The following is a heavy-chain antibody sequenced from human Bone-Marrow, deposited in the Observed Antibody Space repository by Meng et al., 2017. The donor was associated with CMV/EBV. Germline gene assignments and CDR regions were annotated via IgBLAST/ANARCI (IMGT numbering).Heavy chain of an antibody. D-gene: IGHD1-26*01. CDR1: GGSFSGYY. CDR3: ARGRRTYSGSPGVHYYYYYGMDV. J-gene: IGHJ6*02. Sequence: SETLSLTCAVYGGSFSGYYWSWIRQPPGKGLEWIGEINHSGSTNYNPSLKSRVTISVDTSKNQFSLKLSSVTAADTAVYYCARGRRTYSGSPGVHYYYYYGMDVWGQGTTVTVYS. V-gene: IGHV4-34*01. CDR2: INHSGST.